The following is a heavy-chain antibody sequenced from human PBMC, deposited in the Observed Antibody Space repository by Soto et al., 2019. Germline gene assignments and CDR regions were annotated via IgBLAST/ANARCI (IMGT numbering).Heavy chain of an antibody. CDR2: VNPIVSMS. V-gene: IGHV1-69*02. J-gene: IGHJ4*02. D-gene: IGHD3-10*01. CDR1: GDTFNFYS. CDR3: ASSYGSGYRAFDY. Sequence: QVQLVQSGAEVKRPGSSVKVSCKASGDTFNFYSINWVRQAPGLGLEWMGRVNPIVSMSNYAQKCQGRVTMTADKSTSPAYMELSSLRSEDTAIYYCASSYGSGYRAFDYWGQGALVTVSS.